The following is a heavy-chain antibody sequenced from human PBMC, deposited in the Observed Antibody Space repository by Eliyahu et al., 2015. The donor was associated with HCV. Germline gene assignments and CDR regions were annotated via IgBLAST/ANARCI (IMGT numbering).Heavy chain of an antibody. J-gene: IGHJ4*02. Sequence: EVQLAESGGRLVXPGXSLRLXCAASGFTFSSYWMXWVRQVPGKGLVWVSRINSDXSSTTYADSVKGRFTISRDNSKNTLFLQLKSLTVADTAVYYCARSGTLAAGFDYWGQGTLVTVSS. D-gene: IGHD6-13*01. CDR2: INSDXSST. CDR1: GFTFSSYW. V-gene: IGHV3-74*01. CDR3: ARSGTLAAGFDY.